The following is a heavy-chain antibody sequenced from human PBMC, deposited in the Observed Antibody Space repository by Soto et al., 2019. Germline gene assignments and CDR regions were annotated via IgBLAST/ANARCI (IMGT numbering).Heavy chain of an antibody. CDR1: GFTFSGHT. J-gene: IGHJ4*02. Sequence: PGGSLRLSCAASGFTFSGHTINWVRQAPGKGLEWVSSVSRSSSYIYYADSVKGRFTVSRDDAEKSLYLQTNSLRAEDTAIYYCARFLCVYGSGYALFDVWGEGSQVIVS. CDR3: ARFLCVYGSGYALFDV. D-gene: IGHD3-10*01. CDR2: VSRSSSYI. V-gene: IGHV3-21*01.